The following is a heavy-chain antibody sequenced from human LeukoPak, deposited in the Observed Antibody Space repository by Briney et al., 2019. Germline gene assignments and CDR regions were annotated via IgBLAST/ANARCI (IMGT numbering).Heavy chain of an antibody. Sequence: GGSLRLSCVASGFTFSNSAMDWVRQAPGKGLEWVSAIGGRGVNTYYADSVKGRFTISRDNSKNTLYLQMNSLRAEDTAVYYCARVGGNPYGGYPEGVDYWGQGTLVTVSS. CDR3: ARVGGNPYGGYPEGVDY. CDR2: IGGRGVNT. CDR1: GFTFSNSA. V-gene: IGHV3-23*01. D-gene: IGHD5-12*01. J-gene: IGHJ4*02.